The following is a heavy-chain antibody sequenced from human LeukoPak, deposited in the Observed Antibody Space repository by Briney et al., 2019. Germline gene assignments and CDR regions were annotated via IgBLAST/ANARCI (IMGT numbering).Heavy chain of an antibody. D-gene: IGHD3-22*01. CDR1: GGSISSYY. V-gene: IGHV4-39*07. CDR3: ARDRRYYDSRGSI. Sequence: KPSETLSLTCTVSGGSISSYYWSWIRQPPGKGLEWIGSIYYSGSTYYNPSLKSRVTISVDTSKNQFSLKLSSVTAADTAVYYCARDRRYYDSRGSIWGQGTLVTVSS. J-gene: IGHJ4*02. CDR2: IYYSGST.